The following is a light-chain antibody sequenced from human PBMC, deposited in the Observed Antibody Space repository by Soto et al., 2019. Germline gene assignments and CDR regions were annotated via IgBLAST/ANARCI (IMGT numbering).Light chain of an antibody. V-gene: IGKV3-20*01. CDR2: GAS. CDR1: QSVSSSY. CDR3: XXXXXXXPXT. J-gene: IGKJ2*01. Sequence: EIVLTQSPGTLSLSPGERATLSCRASQSVSSSYLAWYQQKPGQAPRLLIYGASSRATGIPDRFRGSGSGTDFTLTISRLEPEXXAVXXXXXXXXXXPXTFGRGTKLEIK.